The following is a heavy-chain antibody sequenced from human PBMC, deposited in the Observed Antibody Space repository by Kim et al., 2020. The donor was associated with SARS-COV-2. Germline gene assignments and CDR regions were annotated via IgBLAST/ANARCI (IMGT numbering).Heavy chain of an antibody. CDR1: GGTFSSYA. D-gene: IGHD5-12*01. J-gene: IGHJ4*02. Sequence: SVKVSCKASGGTFSSYAISWVRQAPGQGLEWMGGIIPIFGTANYAQKFQGRVTITADESTSTAYMELSSLRSEDTAVYYCASVDIVATTSPYDYYFDYWGQGTLVTVSS. CDR3: ASVDIVATTSPYDYYFDY. V-gene: IGHV1-69*13. CDR2: IIPIFGTA.